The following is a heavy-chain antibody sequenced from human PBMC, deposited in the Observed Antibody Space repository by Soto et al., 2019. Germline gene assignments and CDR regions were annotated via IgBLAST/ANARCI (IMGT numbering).Heavy chain of an antibody. V-gene: IGHV3-48*03. CDR3: ARGNSPVNDH. CDR1: GFTFSSYE. J-gene: IGHJ5*02. Sequence: SGGSLRLSCAASGFTFSSYEMNWVRQAPGKGLEWVSYITSSGSTTYYADSVKGRFTISRDNAASSLYLQMNSLRAEDTAVYYCARGNSPVNDHWGQGTPVTVSS. D-gene: IGHD2-21*01. CDR2: ITSSGSTT.